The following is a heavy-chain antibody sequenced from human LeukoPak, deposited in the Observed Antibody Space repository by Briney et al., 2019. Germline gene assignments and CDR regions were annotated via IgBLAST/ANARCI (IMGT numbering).Heavy chain of an antibody. CDR3: ARGAGGWGSYYNARFDP. CDR2: IYYSGST. CDR1: GGSISSYY. Sequence: SETLSLTCTVSGGSISSYYWSWIRQPPGKGLEWIGYIYYSGSTNYNPSLKSRVTISVDTSKNQFSLKLSSVTAADTAVYYCARGAGGWGSYYNARFDPWGEGTLVTVSS. J-gene: IGHJ5*02. V-gene: IGHV4-59*01. D-gene: IGHD3-10*01.